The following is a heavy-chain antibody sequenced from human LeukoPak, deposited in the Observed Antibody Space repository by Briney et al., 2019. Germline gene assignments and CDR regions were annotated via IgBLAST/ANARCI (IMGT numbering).Heavy chain of an antibody. Sequence: SETLSLTCTVSGGSFSSGDYYWSWIRQPPGLGLDWLGYIYYSGSTYYNPSLNSLVTISVDTSKNQFSLKLSSVTAADTAVYYCASLVATIGNFDYWGQGTLVTVSS. J-gene: IGHJ4*02. CDR2: IYYSGST. D-gene: IGHD5-12*01. V-gene: IGHV4-30-4*01. CDR3: ASLVATIGNFDY. CDR1: GGSFSSGDYY.